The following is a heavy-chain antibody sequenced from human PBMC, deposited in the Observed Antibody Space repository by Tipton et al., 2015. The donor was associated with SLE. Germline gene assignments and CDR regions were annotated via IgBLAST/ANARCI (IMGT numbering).Heavy chain of an antibody. V-gene: IGHV4-59*08. CDR2: VSYSGTT. D-gene: IGHD6-6*01. CDR1: GGSITSHY. CDR3: AAEYYSSSWIHPIDF. Sequence: LRLSCTVSGGSITSHYWNWIRQPQGKGLEWIGYVSYSGTTSYKPSLESRVTISVDMSKNQFSLKLTSVTAADTAVYYCAAEYYSSSWIHPIDFWGQGMLVTVSS. J-gene: IGHJ4*02.